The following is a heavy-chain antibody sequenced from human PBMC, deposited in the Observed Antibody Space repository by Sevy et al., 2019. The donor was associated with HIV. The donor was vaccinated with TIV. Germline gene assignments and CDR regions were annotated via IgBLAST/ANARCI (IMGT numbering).Heavy chain of an antibody. CDR1: GFTFDDYA. J-gene: IGHJ4*02. CDR2: ISWNSGSI. CDR3: AKGFHGGNSGMVDY. V-gene: IGHV3-9*01. Sequence: GGYLRLSCAASGFTFDDYAMHWVRQAPGKGLEWVSGISWNSGSIGYADSVKGRFTISRDNAKNSLYLQMNSLRAEDTALYYCAKGFHGGNSGMVDYWGQGTLVTVSS. D-gene: IGHD2-21*02.